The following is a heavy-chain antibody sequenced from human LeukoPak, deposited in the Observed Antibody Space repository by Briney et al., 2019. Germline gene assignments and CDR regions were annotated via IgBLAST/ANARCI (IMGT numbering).Heavy chain of an antibody. V-gene: IGHV1-2*02. D-gene: IGHD3-3*01. J-gene: IGHJ5*02. CDR3: ARDSGFLEWLFPPPNWFDP. CDR1: GYTFTGYY. Sequence: ASVKASCKASGYTFTGYYMHWVRQAPGQGLEWMGWINPNSGGTNYAQTSQGRVTMTRDTSISTAYMERSRLRSDDTAVYYCARDSGFLEWLFPPPNWFDPWGQGTLVTVSS. CDR2: INPNSGGT.